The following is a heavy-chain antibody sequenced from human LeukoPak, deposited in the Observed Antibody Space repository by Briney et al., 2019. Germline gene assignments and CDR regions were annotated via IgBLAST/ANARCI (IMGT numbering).Heavy chain of an antibody. CDR3: ARWSYGYPPYYYGMDV. J-gene: IGHJ6*02. CDR1: GGSISSSSYY. CDR2: IYYSGST. V-gene: IGHV4-39*01. D-gene: IGHD5-18*01. Sequence: SETLSLTCTVSGGSISSSSYYWGWIRQPPGKGLEWIGSIYYSGSTYYNPSLKSRVTISVDTSKNQFSLKLSSVTAADTAVYYCARWSYGYPPYYYGMDVRGQGTTVTVSS.